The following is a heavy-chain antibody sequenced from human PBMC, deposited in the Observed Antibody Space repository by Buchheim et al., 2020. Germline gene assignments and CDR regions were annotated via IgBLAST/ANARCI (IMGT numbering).Heavy chain of an antibody. CDR2: IFHSGTT. J-gene: IGHJ6*02. CDR3: VGGGATVYGMDV. Sequence: QVQLRESGPGLVKPSGTLSLTCAVSGGSISSGYWWSWVRQSPGKGLQWIGEIFHSGTTNYNPSLKRRVNISLDRSKNHFSINLNSVTAADTAVYYCVGGGATVYGMDVWGQGTT. D-gene: IGHD1-26*01. V-gene: IGHV4-4*02. CDR1: GGSISSGYW.